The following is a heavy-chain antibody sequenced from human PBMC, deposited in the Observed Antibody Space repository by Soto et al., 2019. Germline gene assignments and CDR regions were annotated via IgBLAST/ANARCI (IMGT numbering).Heavy chain of an antibody. D-gene: IGHD6-6*01. Sequence: EVQLVESGGGLVQPGGSLRLSCAASGFTFSSYWMHWVRQGPGKGLVWVSRINGDGITTTYAESVKGRFTISRDNAKNTLYLQMNSLRAEDTAVYYCGRGNPGAIAPRLFDSWSQGTLVTVSS. V-gene: IGHV3-74*01. CDR3: GRGNPGAIAPRLFDS. CDR1: GFTFSSYW. J-gene: IGHJ4*02. CDR2: INGDGITT.